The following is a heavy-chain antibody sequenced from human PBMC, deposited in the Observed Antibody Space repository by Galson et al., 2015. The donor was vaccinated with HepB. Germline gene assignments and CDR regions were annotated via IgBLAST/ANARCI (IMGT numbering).Heavy chain of an antibody. J-gene: IGHJ6*02. Sequence: QSGAEVKKPGESLKISCKGSGYSFTSYLISWVRQMPGKGLEWMGRINPSDSYTNYSPSFRGHVTISADKSISTAYLQWSSLKASDTAMYYCARHLQDTAMAHGVDVWGQGTTVTVSS. CDR2: INPSDSYT. CDR3: ARHLQDTAMAHGVDV. V-gene: IGHV5-10-1*01. D-gene: IGHD5-18*01. CDR1: GYSFTSYL.